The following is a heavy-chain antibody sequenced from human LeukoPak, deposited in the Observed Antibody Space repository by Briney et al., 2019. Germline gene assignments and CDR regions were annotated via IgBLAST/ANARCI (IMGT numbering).Heavy chain of an antibody. D-gene: IGHD5/OR15-5a*01. V-gene: IGHV6-1*01. CDR1: GDSVSSNSVA. Sequence: SQTLSLTCAISGDSVSSNSVAWNWIRQSPSRGLEWLGRTYYRSKWYNAYAVSVKSRITINPDTSKNQLTLQLNSVTPEDTAVYYCARESASTFDYWGQGTQVSVSS. CDR3: ARESASTFDY. J-gene: IGHJ4*02. CDR2: TYYRSKWYN.